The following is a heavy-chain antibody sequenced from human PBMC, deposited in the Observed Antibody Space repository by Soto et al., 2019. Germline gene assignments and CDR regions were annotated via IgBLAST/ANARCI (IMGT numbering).Heavy chain of an antibody. J-gene: IGHJ4*02. CDR3: AREAHENYYGSGTYGY. D-gene: IGHD3-10*01. Sequence: SQTLSLTCAISGDSVSSNSAAWNWIRQSPSRGLEWLGRTYYRSKWYNDYAVSVKSRITINPDTSKNQFSLQLNSVTPEDTALYYCAREAHENYYGSGTYGYWGQGTLVTVSS. CDR1: GDSVSSNSAA. V-gene: IGHV6-1*01. CDR2: TYYRSKWYN.